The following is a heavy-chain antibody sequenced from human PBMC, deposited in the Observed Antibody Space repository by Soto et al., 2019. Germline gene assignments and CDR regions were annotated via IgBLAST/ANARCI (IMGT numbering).Heavy chain of an antibody. J-gene: IGHJ5*02. CDR3: ARHRGYSYGYNWFDP. V-gene: IGHV5-10-1*01. Sequence: GESLKISCKGSGYSFTSYWISWVRQMPGKGLEWMGRIDPSDSYTNYSPSFQGHVTISADKSISTAYLQWSSLKASDTAMYYCARHRGYSYGYNWFDPWGQGTLVTVSS. CDR1: GYSFTSYW. D-gene: IGHD5-18*01. CDR2: IDPSDSYT.